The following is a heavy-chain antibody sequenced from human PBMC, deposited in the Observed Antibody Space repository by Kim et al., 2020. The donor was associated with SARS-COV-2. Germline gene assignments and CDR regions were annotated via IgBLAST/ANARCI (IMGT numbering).Heavy chain of an antibody. V-gene: IGHV3-23*01. CDR2: ISDTGDS. CDR3: AKDGSVAPFPEAFDC. D-gene: IGHD5-12*01. CDR1: GFTFSNYA. J-gene: IGHJ4*01. Sequence: GGSLRLSCAASGFTFSNYAMSWVRQAPGKGLEWVSAISDTGDSYYADSVKGRFTISRDNSKNKLYLQLNSLRAEDTAVYYCAKDGSVAPFPEAFDCWGHGTLVTVAS.